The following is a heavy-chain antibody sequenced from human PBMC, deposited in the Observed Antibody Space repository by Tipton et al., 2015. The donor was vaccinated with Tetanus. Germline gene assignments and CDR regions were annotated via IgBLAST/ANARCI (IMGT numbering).Heavy chain of an antibody. CDR2: IIHIGNT. V-gene: IGHV4-39*01. D-gene: IGHD5/OR15-5a*01. Sequence: TLSLTCSVSGGSVSHSDSYWGWMRQPPRQVAEWIGNIIHIGNTYYNPSFESRVTLSIDTSTNQFTLSLTSVTAADTAVYFCVVSTMVTPVTIDFWGPGTLVTVSS. CDR1: GGSVSHSDSY. J-gene: IGHJ4*02. CDR3: VVSTMVTPVTIDF.